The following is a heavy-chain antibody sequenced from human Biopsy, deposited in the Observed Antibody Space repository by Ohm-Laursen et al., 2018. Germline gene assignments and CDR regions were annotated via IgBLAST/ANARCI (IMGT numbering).Heavy chain of an antibody. CDR1: GYTFTSYY. CDR3: ARGPRGLVVITTTALYFDY. D-gene: IGHD3-22*01. V-gene: IGHV1-46*01. J-gene: IGHJ4*02. Sequence: SVKVSCKASGYTFTSYYLHWVRQTPGQGLEWMGRINPNNDNTAYAQKFQGRITMTKDTSTSTVYMDLSSLTFDDSAVYYCARGPRGLVVITTTALYFDYWGQGNLVTVSS. CDR2: INPNNDNT.